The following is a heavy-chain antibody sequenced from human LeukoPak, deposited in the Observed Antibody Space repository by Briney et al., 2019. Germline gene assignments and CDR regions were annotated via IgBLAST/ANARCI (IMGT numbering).Heavy chain of an antibody. D-gene: IGHD5-18*01. CDR1: GESFSGYY. CDR3: TRGYSYGLFYYYYYMDV. CDR2: IIGTGST. V-gene: IGHV4-34*12. J-gene: IGHJ6*03. Sequence: SETLSLTCVVYGESFSGYYWTWIRQPPGKGLEWIGEIIGTGSTKYNSSLKSRVTISVDTSKNQFSLKLSSVTAADTAVYYCTRGYSYGLFYYYYYMDVWGKGTTVTVSS.